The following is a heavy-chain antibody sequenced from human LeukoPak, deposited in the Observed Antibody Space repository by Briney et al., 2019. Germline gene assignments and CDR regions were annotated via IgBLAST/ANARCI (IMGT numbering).Heavy chain of an antibody. V-gene: IGHV1-8*03. CDR3: AREGAAAGRYFDY. J-gene: IGHJ4*02. CDR2: MNPNTGNT. D-gene: IGHD6-13*01. CDR1: GYTFTSYD. Sequence: GASVKVSCKASGYTFTSYDINWVRQATGQGLEWMGWMNPNTGNTGYAQKSQGRVTITRNTSISTAYMELSSLRSEDTAVYYCAREGAAAGRYFDYWGQGTLVTVSS.